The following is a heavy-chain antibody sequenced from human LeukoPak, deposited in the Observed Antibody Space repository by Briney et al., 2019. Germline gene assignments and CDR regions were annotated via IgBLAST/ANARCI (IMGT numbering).Heavy chain of an antibody. V-gene: IGHV5-51*01. CDR2: IYPGDSDT. CDR3: ARQWGRPFDI. Sequence: GESLKISCKGSGYSFTNSWIGWVRQMPGKGLEWMGIIYPGDSDTTYSPSFQGQVTISADKSTSTAYLQWSSLKASDTAMYYCARQWGRPFDIWGQGTMVTVSS. D-gene: IGHD1-26*01. CDR1: GYSFTNSW. J-gene: IGHJ3*02.